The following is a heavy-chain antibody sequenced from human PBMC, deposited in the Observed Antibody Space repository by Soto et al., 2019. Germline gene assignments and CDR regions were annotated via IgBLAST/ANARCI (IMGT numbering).Heavy chain of an antibody. CDR3: AKDTSIASAWIDY. D-gene: IGHD6-13*01. J-gene: IGHJ4*02. Sequence: PGGSLRLSCAASGFMFDDYAMHWVRQAPGKGLEWVSGISWNSGSIGYADSVKGRFTTSRDNAKNSLYLQMNSLRAEDTALYYCAKDTSIASAWIDYWGQGTLVTVSS. CDR2: ISWNSGSI. V-gene: IGHV3-9*01. CDR1: GFMFDDYA.